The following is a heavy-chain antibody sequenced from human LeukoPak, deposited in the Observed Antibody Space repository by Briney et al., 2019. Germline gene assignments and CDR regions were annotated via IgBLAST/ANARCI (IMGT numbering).Heavy chain of an antibody. CDR2: ISYDGDSK. D-gene: IGHD6-13*01. J-gene: IGHJ4*02. CDR1: GFSFSKYA. V-gene: IGHV3-30*14. CDR3: MRMRLAAAGNVY. Sequence: GRSLRLSCAASGFSFSKYAMHWVRQPPGKGLEGLSIISYDGDSKYYGDSVKGRFIISRDNSNSRLYPQMHSLTTEDTAVYYCMRMRLAAAGNVYWGQGTLGTVS.